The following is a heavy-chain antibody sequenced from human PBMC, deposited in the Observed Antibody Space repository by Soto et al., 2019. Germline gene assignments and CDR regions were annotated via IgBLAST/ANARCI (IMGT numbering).Heavy chain of an antibody. D-gene: IGHD5-18*01. J-gene: IGHJ4*02. CDR1: GFTFSSFY. CDR3: ASGYNPGYIDY. CDR2: ISSTSSYT. Sequence: GGSLRLSCAASGFTFSSFYMTWIRQAPGRGLECVSYISSTSSYTNYADSVKGRFTISRDNAKKSLYLQMNSLRAEDTAVYYCASGYNPGYIDYWGRGTLVTVSS. V-gene: IGHV3-11*06.